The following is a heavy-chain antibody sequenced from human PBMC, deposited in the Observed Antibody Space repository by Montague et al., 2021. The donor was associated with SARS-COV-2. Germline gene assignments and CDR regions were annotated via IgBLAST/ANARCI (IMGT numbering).Heavy chain of an antibody. V-gene: IGHV6-1*01. D-gene: IGHD1-14*01. Sequence: CAISGDSVSSNIAAWNWIRQSPSRGLEWLGRTYYRSKWYNDYAVSVRSRITISPDTSKNQFSLQLNSVTPGDTAVYYCTQERGPGRTTWHYFDYWGQGTLVTGSS. CDR1: GDSVSSNIAA. J-gene: IGHJ4*02. CDR2: TYYRSKWYN. CDR3: TQERGPGRTTWHYFDY.